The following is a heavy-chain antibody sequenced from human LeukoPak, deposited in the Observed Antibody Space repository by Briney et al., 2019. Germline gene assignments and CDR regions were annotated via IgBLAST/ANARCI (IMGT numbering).Heavy chain of an antibody. D-gene: IGHD3-10*01. V-gene: IGHV4-59*11. Sequence: PSETLSLTCTVSGGSISSHYWSWIRQPPGKTLEWIGYIYYSGSTNYNPSLRSRVTISVDSSKNQFSLNLSSVTAADTAVYYCARGSGQWGFDSWGQGTLVTVSS. J-gene: IGHJ4*02. CDR3: ARGSGQWGFDS. CDR2: IYYSGST. CDR1: GGSISSHY.